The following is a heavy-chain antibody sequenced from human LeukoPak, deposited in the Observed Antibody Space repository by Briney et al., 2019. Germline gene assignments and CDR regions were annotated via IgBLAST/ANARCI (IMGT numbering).Heavy chain of an antibody. CDR2: INHSGST. CDR3: ARGGTRIVVGATWRYYFDY. CDR1: GGSFSGYY. D-gene: IGHD1-26*01. V-gene: IGHV4-34*01. J-gene: IGHJ4*02. Sequence: SSETLSLTCAVYGGSFSGYYWSWIRQPPGKGLEWIGEINHSGSTNYNPSLKSRVTISVDTSKNQFSLKLSSVTAADTAVYYCARGGTRIVVGATWRYYFDYWGQGTLVTVSS.